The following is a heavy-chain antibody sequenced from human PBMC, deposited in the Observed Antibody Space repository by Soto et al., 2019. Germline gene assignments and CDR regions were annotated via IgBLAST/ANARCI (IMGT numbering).Heavy chain of an antibody. CDR2: LWYDGSNK. CDR3: ARERAVTGGTYYFDR. D-gene: IGHD6-19*01. CDR1: GFTFNTFG. Sequence: QVQLVGSGGGVVQPGRSLRLSCAASGFTFNTFGMHSVRQAPGKGLEWVALLWYDGSNKYYADSVKGRFTISRDNSKNTLYLQMNSLRVEDTAVYYCARERAVTGGTYYFDRWGQGTLVTVSA. V-gene: IGHV3-33*01. J-gene: IGHJ4*02.